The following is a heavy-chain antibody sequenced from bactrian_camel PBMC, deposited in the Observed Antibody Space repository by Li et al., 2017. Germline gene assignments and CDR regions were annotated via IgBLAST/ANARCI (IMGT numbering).Heavy chain of an antibody. V-gene: IGHV3S26*01. CDR1: YFPSDNYC. Sequence: HVQLVESGGGSVRPGGSLRLSCAGSYFPSDNYCLAWFRQAAGKQREGVAAIDFDGSTSYAESVKGRFTISKDNTEKTLFLQMNSLKPDDTAMYYCAGEPVASVLRPHTISSYTYWGQGTQVTVS. D-gene: IGHD1*01. CDR2: IDFDGST. CDR3: AGEPVASVLRPHTISSYTY. J-gene: IGHJ4*01.